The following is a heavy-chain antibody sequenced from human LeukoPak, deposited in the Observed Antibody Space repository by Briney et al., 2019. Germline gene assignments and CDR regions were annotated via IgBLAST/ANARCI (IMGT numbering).Heavy chain of an antibody. Sequence: ASVKVSCKASGYTFTGYHIHWVRQAPGQGLEWVGRITPSVDTTNYAQKFRDRVTMTRDTSTSTVYMELSSLRSEDTAVYHCVREESGGYFDYWGQGTLVTVSS. CDR2: ITPSVDTT. D-gene: IGHD2-8*02. CDR3: VREESGGYFDY. CDR1: GYTFTGYH. J-gene: IGHJ4*02. V-gene: IGHV1-46*01.